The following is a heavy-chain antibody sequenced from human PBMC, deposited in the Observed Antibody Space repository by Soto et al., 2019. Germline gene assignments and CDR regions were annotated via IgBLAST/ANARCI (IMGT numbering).Heavy chain of an antibody. D-gene: IGHD2-15*01. CDR2: IRKKVNSDTT. Sequence: EVQLVESGGGLVQPGGSLRLSCAASGFIFSDHYMDWVRQAPGKGLEWVARIRKKVNSDTTEYAASVKGRFTISRDDPKNALYLQMNSLKTEDTAVYYCAGGFCSGDTCYAGDYWGQGTLVTVSS. J-gene: IGHJ4*02. V-gene: IGHV3-72*01. CDR3: AGGFCSGDTCYAGDY. CDR1: GFIFSDHY.